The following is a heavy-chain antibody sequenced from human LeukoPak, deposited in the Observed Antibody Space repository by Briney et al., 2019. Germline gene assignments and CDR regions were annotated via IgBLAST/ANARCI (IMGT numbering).Heavy chain of an antibody. J-gene: IGHJ4*02. Sequence: SETLSLTCAVYGGSFSGYYWSWIRQPPGKGLEWIGEMNPSGITNYNASLKSRVTISADTSKNQFSLKLNSVTAADTAVYYCARGWASTAYWGQGTLFTVSS. D-gene: IGHD2-2*01. CDR3: ARGWASTAY. V-gene: IGHV4-34*01. CDR2: MNPSGIT. CDR1: GGSFSGYY.